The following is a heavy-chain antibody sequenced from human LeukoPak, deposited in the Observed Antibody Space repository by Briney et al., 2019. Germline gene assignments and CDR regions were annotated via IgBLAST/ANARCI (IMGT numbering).Heavy chain of an antibody. D-gene: IGHD6-13*01. V-gene: IGHV1-2*04. CDR3: ARSTGGSSWYEPLDY. CDR2: INPNSGGT. J-gene: IGHJ4*02. Sequence: ASVKVSCKASGYTFTGYYMHWVRQAPGQGLEWMGWINPNSGGTNYAQKFQGWVTMTRDTSISTAYMELSRLRSDDTAVYYCARSTGGSSWYEPLDYWGQGTLVTVSS. CDR1: GYTFTGYY.